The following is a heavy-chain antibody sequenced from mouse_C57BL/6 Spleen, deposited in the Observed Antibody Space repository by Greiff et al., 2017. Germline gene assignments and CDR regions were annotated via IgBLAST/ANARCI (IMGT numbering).Heavy chain of an antibody. J-gene: IGHJ2*01. D-gene: IGHD1-1*01. CDR1: GYTFTSYW. CDR2: IDPNSGGT. Sequence: QVQLQQPGAELVKPGASVKLSCKASGYTFTSYWMHWVKQRPGRGLEWIGMIDPNSGGTNYNEKFKSKATLTVDKPSSTAYMQLSSLTSEDSAVYYCARSKATTVDYWGQGTTLTVSS. V-gene: IGHV1-72*01. CDR3: ARSKATTVDY.